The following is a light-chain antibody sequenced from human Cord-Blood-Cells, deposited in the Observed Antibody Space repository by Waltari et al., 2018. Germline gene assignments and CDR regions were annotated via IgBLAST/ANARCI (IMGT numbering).Light chain of an antibody. CDR2: AAS. CDR1: QSSSSY. V-gene: IGKV1-39*01. Sequence: DIQMTQSPSSLSASVGDRVTITCRASQSSSSYLNWYQQKPGKAPKLLIYAASSLQSGVPSRFSGSGSATDFTLTISSLQPEDFATYYCQQSYSTPLITFGQGTKLEIK. J-gene: IGKJ2*01. CDR3: QQSYSTPLIT.